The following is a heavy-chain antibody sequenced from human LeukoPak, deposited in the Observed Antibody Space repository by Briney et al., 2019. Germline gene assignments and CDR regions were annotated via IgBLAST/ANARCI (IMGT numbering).Heavy chain of an antibody. CDR2: INTDGSST. CDR3: ARSGGSSSLGY. Sequence: GGSLRLSCAAAGLTLSSYWMTWVSHAPGKGLVWVSHINTDGSSTTYADSVEGRFTISRDNAKNTLYLQMNSLRAEDTAVYYCARSGGSSSLGYWGQGTLVTVSS. D-gene: IGHD6-6*01. J-gene: IGHJ4*02. V-gene: IGHV3-74*01. CDR1: GLTLSSYW.